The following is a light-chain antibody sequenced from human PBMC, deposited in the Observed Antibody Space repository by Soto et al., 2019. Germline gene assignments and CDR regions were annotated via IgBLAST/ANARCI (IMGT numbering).Light chain of an antibody. CDR3: QQYGSSPVT. V-gene: IGKV3-20*01. CDR1: QSVTSNY. CDR2: GAS. J-gene: IGKJ4*01. Sequence: ENVLTQSPGTLSLSPGERATLSCRASQSVTSNYLAWYQQKPGQAPRLLISGASSRATAIPDRFSGSGSGTDFTLTISRLEPEDFAVYYCQQYGSSPVTFGGGTKVEIK.